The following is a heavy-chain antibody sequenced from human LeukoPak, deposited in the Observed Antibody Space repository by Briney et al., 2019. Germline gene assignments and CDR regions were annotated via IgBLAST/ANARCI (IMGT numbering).Heavy chain of an antibody. V-gene: IGHV1-2*02. CDR1: GYTFTGHY. CDR2: INLNSGGT. CDR3: ARGVLRDHFDY. D-gene: IGHD3-16*01. Sequence: GASVKVSCKASGYTFTGHYIHWVRQAPGQGLEWMGWINLNSGGTNYAQKFQGRVAMTRDTSISTAYMELSRLRSDDTAVYYCARGVLRDHFDYWGQGTLVIVSS. J-gene: IGHJ4*02.